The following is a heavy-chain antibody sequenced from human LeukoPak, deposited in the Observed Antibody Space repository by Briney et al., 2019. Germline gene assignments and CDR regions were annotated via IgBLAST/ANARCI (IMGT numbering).Heavy chain of an antibody. CDR2: IYYSGST. D-gene: IGHD3-3*01. CDR3: ARGGTIFGVVLLDP. J-gene: IGHJ5*02. V-gene: IGHV4-39*07. Sequence: SETLSLTCTVSGGSISSSSYYWGWIRQPPGKGLEWIGSIYYSGSTYYNPPLKSRVTISVDTSKNQFSLKLSSVTAADTAVYYCARGGTIFGVVLLDPWGQGTLVTVSS. CDR1: GGSISSSSYY.